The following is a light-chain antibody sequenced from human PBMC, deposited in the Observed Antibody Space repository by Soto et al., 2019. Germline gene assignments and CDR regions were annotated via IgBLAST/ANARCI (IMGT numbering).Light chain of an antibody. Sequence: QSVLTQPPSASGSPGQSVTISCTGTSSDVGGYNYVSWYQQHPGKAPKLMIYEVSKRPSGVPDRFSGSKSGNTASLTVSGLQAEDEADYYCSSYAGSRYVSGNGTKVIVL. J-gene: IGLJ1*01. CDR1: SSDVGGYNY. CDR2: EVS. V-gene: IGLV2-8*01. CDR3: SSYAGSRYV.